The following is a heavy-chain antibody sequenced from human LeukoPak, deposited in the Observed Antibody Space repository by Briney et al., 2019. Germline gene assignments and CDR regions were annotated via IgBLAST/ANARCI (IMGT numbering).Heavy chain of an antibody. J-gene: IGHJ4*02. Sequence: PGGSLRLSCAASGFTFDDYAMHWVRQAPGKGLEWVSGISWNSGSMGYADSVKGRFTIPRDNAKNSLYLQMNSLRAEDTALYYCAKDKARYCSGGSCHLFDYWGQGTLVTVSS. CDR3: AKDKARYCSGGSCHLFDY. V-gene: IGHV3-9*01. CDR1: GFTFDDYA. D-gene: IGHD2-15*01. CDR2: ISWNSGSM.